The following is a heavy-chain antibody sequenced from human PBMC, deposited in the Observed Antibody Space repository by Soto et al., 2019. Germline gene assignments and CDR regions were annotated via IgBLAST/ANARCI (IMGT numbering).Heavy chain of an antibody. CDR2: IRSKAYGGTT. V-gene: IGHV3-49*03. CDR3: TRDQILLWFGEFPDHYYGMDV. Sequence: GGSLRLSCTASGFTFGDYAMSWFRQAPGKGLEWVGFIRSKAYGGTTEYAASAKGRFTISRDDSKSIAYLQMNSLKTEDTAVYYCTRDQILLWFGEFPDHYYGMDVWGQGTTVTVSS. CDR1: GFTFGDYA. D-gene: IGHD3-10*01. J-gene: IGHJ6*02.